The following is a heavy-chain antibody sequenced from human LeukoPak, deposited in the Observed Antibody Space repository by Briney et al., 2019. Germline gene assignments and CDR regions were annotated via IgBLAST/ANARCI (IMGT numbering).Heavy chain of an antibody. CDR1: GGTFSSYA. J-gene: IGHJ4*02. CDR2: IIPIFGTA. CDR3: ARNVAGTGDFDY. D-gene: IGHD6-19*01. Sequence: SVKVSXKASGGTFSSYAISWVRQAPGQGLEWMGRIIPIFGTANYAQKFQGRVTITTDESTSTAYMELSSLRSEDTAVYYCARNVAGTGDFDYWGQGTLVTVSS. V-gene: IGHV1-69*05.